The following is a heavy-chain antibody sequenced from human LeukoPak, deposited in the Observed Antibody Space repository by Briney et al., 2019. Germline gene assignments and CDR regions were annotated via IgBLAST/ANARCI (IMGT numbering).Heavy chain of an antibody. CDR1: GFTVSSNY. D-gene: IGHD3-10*01. J-gene: IGHJ4*02. V-gene: IGHV3-66*01. CDR2: IYSGGST. Sequence: PGGSLRLSCAASGFTVSSNYMSWVRQAPGKGLEWVSVIYSGGSTYYADSVKGRFTISRDDSKNTAYLQMNSLKTEDTAVYYCTSRADWDYGSGSYFWGQGTLVTVSS. CDR3: TSRADWDYGSGSYF.